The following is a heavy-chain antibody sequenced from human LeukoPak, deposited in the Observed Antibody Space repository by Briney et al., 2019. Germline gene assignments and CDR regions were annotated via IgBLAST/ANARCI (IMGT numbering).Heavy chain of an antibody. CDR1: GGSFSGYY. CDR3: ARGFGDYGANGGEEYDY. J-gene: IGHJ4*02. D-gene: IGHD4-17*01. CDR2: INHSGST. V-gene: IGHV4-34*01. Sequence: LETLSLTCAVYGGSFSGYYWSWIRQPPGKGLEWIGEINHSGSTNYNASLKSRVTISVDTSKNLFSLKLSSVTAADTSVYYCARGFGDYGANGGEEYDYWGQGTLVTVSS.